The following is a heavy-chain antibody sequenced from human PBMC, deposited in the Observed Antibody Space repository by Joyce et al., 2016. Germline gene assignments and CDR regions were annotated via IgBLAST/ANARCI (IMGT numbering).Heavy chain of an antibody. J-gene: IGHJ4*02. CDR2: ISSTGST. CDR1: GDSVTSLF. Sequence: QVHLQESGPGLVKPSETLSLTCTVSGDSVTSLFWNWIRHPPGKGLEWVAHISSTGSTKYNPSLKSRATISLDAPRNQFSLKVTSVTAADTAIYYCARDGGYYFDYWGQGTLVAVSS. D-gene: IGHD3-16*01. V-gene: IGHV4-59*02. CDR3: ARDGGYYFDY.